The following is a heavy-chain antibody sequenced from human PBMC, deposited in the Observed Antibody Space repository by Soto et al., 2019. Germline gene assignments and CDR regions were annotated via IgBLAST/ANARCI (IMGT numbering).Heavy chain of an antibody. Sequence: QVQLVQSGAEVKKPGSSVKVSCKASGGTFSSYAISWVRQAPGQGLEWMEGIIPIFGTANYAQKFQGRVTITADESTSTAYMELSSLRSEDTAVYYCARVYDYVWGSYRYTRYYYGMDVWGQGTTVTVSS. CDR3: ARVYDYVWGSYRYTRYYYGMDV. V-gene: IGHV1-69*12. CDR2: IIPIFGTA. D-gene: IGHD3-16*02. CDR1: GGTFSSYA. J-gene: IGHJ6*02.